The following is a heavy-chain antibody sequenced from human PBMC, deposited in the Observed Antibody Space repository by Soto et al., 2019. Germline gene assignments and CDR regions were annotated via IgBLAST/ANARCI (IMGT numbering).Heavy chain of an antibody. Sequence: EVQLLKSGGGLVQPGGSLRLSCAASGFSFSSYAMVWVRQAPGKGLEWVSAISARGGSLYFADSVKGRFPISRDNSKNIFSLEMTRLRAEDTATYVCAKGSIEYGASVDKWGQGTLVVVSP. CDR2: ISARGGSL. CDR1: GFSFSSYA. J-gene: IGHJ4*02. V-gene: IGHV3-23*01. CDR3: AKGSIEYGASVDK. D-gene: IGHD2-8*01.